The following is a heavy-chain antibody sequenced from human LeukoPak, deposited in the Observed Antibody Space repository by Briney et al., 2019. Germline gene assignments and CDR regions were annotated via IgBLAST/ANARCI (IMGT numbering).Heavy chain of an antibody. Sequence: PSETLSLTCTVSGGSISSYYWGWIRQPAGKGLEWIGRIYTSGSTNYNPSLKSRVTMSVDTSKNQFSLKLSSVTAADTAVYYCARARGSYLPSYYYYYMDVWGKGTTVTVSS. J-gene: IGHJ6*03. CDR1: GGSISSYY. CDR3: ARARGSYLPSYYYYYMDV. V-gene: IGHV4-4*07. D-gene: IGHD1-26*01. CDR2: IYTSGST.